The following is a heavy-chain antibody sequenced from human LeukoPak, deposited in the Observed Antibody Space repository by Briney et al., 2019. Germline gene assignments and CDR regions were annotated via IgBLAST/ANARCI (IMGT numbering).Heavy chain of an antibody. D-gene: IGHD3-22*01. J-gene: IGHJ4*02. CDR3: ARALYDYYDSSGCPYDY. Sequence: GGSLRLSCAASGFTFDDYGMSWVRQAPGKGLEWVSGINWNGGSTGYADSVKGRFTISRDNAKNSLYLQMNSLRAEDTALYYCARALYDYYDSSGCPYDYWGQGTLVTVSS. CDR1: GFTFDDYG. V-gene: IGHV3-20*04. CDR2: INWNGGST.